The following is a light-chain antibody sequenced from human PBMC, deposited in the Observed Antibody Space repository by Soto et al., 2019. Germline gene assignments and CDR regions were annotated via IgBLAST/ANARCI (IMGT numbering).Light chain of an antibody. V-gene: IGKV3-20*01. CDR1: QTVSSSY. J-gene: IGKJ1*01. Sequence: EIVLTQSPGTLSLSPGERATLSCRASQTVSSSYLAWYQQKPGQTPRLLIYDASSRATGIPHRFSGSGSGTDLTLPISRLEHEDFAVYYCQQYGSSPWTFGQGTKVEIK. CDR3: QQYGSSPWT. CDR2: DAS.